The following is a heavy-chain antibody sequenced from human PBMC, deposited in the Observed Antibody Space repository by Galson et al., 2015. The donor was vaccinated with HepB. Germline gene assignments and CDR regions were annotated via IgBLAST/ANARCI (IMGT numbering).Heavy chain of an antibody. CDR1: GFTFSSYA. V-gene: IGHV3-23*01. Sequence: SLRLSCAASGFTFSSYAMSWVHQAPGKGLEWVSGISGAGGSTYYADSVKGRFTISRDNSKNTLHLQMNSLRAEDTAVYYCAKDFTSTGYYFDYWGQGTLVTLSS. CDR2: ISGAGGST. D-gene: IGHD5-24*01. CDR3: AKDFTSTGYYFDY. J-gene: IGHJ4*02.